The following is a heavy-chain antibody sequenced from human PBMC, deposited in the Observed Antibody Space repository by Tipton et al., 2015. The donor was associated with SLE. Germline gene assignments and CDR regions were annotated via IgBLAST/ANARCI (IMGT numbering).Heavy chain of an antibody. D-gene: IGHD3/OR15-3a*01. J-gene: IGHJ4*02. V-gene: IGHV4-34*01. CDR1: GGSFGGYY. CDR3: ARLPSFWTGDYFDY. CDR2: INHSGST. Sequence: GLVKPSETLSLTCAVYGGSFGGYYWSWIRQPPGKGLEWIGEINHSGSTYYNPSLKSRVTISVDTSKNQFSLKLSSVTAADTAVYYCARLPSFWTGDYFDYWGQGSLVTVSS.